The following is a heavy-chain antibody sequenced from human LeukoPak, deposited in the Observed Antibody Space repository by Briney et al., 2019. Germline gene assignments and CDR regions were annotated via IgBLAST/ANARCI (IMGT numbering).Heavy chain of an antibody. D-gene: IGHD2-8*01. CDR2: IRYDGSNK. CDR1: GFTFSSYG. J-gene: IGHJ4*02. V-gene: IGHV3-30*02. Sequence: PGGSLRLSCAASGFTFSSYGMHWVRQAPGKGLEWVAFIRYDGSNKYYADSVKGRFTISRDNSKNTLYLQMNSLRAEDTAVYYCAKLVLIDRSLTDYWGQGTLVTVSS. CDR3: AKLVLIDRSLTDY.